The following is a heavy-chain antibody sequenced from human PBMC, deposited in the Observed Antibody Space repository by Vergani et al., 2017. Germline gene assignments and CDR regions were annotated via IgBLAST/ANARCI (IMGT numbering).Heavy chain of an antibody. CDR1: GFTFSSYA. D-gene: IGHD4-17*01. V-gene: IGHV3-30-3*01. CDR3: AKGSGYGDYDWYFDL. CDR2: ISYDGSNK. J-gene: IGHJ2*01. Sequence: QVQLVESGGGVVQPGRSLRLSCAASGFTFSSYAMHWVRQAPGKGLEWVAVISYDGSNKYYADSVKGRFTISRDNSKNTLYLQMNSLRAEDTAVYYCAKGSGYGDYDWYFDLWGRGTLVTVSS.